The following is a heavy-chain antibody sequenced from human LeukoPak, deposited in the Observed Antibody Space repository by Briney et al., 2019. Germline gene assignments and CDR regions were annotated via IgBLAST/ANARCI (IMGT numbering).Heavy chain of an antibody. CDR3: ARYFNSNGYRPFDN. CDR2: ISPGGDNT. D-gene: IGHD3-22*01. Sequence: GGSLRPSCAASGFIFSKYGMSWVRQAPGKGLQFVSTISPGGDNTYYADSVKGRFTNSRDNSQNTVYLQMNNLRPEDTAEYYCARYFNSNGYRPFDNWGQGILVTVSS. J-gene: IGHJ4*02. CDR1: GFIFSKYG. V-gene: IGHV3-23*01.